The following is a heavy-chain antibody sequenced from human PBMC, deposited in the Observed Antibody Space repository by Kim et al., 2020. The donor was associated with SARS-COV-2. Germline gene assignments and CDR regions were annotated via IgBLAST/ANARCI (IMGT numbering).Heavy chain of an antibody. V-gene: IGHV3-23*01. D-gene: IGHD2-2*01. J-gene: IGHJ4*02. CDR3: ATPIIPAALYGGDY. Sequence: ADSVKGRLTISRDNSINTLYLQMNSLRAEDTAVYYCATPIIPAALYGGDYWGQGTLVTVSS.